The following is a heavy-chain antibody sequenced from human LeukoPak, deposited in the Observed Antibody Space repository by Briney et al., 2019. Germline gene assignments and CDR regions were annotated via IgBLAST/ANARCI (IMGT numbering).Heavy chain of an antibody. V-gene: IGHV3-53*01. CDR3: ARYTHSSGFDY. CDR1: GLIVSSNY. CDR2: IYSGGST. J-gene: IGHJ4*02. D-gene: IGHD6-19*01. Sequence: GGSLRLSCAASGLIVSSNYMSWVRQAPGKGLEWVSVIYSGGSTYYADSVKGRFTISRDNSKNTLYLQMNSLRAEDTAVYYCARYTHSSGFDYWGQGTLVTVSS.